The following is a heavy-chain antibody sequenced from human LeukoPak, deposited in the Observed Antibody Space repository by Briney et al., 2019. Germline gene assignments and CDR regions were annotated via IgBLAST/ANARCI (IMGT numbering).Heavy chain of an antibody. D-gene: IGHD3-3*01. CDR3: ARDGFGVVTYYYYMDV. CDR2: ITSSGGTI. J-gene: IGHJ6*03. CDR1: GFTFSSYE. Sequence: GGSLRLSCAASGFTFSSYEMNWVRQAPGKGLEWISYITSSGGTIYYADSVKGRFTISRDNAKNSLYLQMNSLRAEDTAVYYCARDGFGVVTYYYYMDVWGKGTTVTVS. V-gene: IGHV3-48*03.